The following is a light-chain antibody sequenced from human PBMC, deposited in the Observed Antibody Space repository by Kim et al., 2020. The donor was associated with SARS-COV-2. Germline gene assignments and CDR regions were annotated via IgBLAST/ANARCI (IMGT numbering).Light chain of an antibody. CDR1: QSVFSN. V-gene: IGKV3-15*01. Sequence: SGCPGERATLSCRASQSVFSNLAWYQQKPGQHPRLLIYAASTRAPGIPGRFSGSGSGTEFTLTISSLESEDFAVYYCQQYHIALYAFGQGTKLEIK. CDR2: AAS. J-gene: IGKJ2*01. CDR3: QQYHIALYA.